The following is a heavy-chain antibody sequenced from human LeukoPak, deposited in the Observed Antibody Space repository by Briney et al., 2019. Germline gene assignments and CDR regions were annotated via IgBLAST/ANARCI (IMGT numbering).Heavy chain of an antibody. D-gene: IGHD3-22*01. CDR1: GFTFSDYY. J-gene: IGHJ6*02. CDR3: ARDLTFTINSSGYKYYYYYGMDV. Sequence: GGSLRLSCAASGFTFSDYYMSWIRQAPGKGLEWVSYISSSGSTIYYADSVKGRFTISRDNAKNSLYLQMNSLRAEDTAVYYCARDLTFTINSSGYKYYYYYGMDVWGQGTTVTVSS. CDR2: ISSSGSTI. V-gene: IGHV3-11*04.